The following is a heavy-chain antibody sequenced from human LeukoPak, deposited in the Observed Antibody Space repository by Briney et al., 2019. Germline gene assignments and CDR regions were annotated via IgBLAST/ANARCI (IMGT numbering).Heavy chain of an antibody. CDR3: ARVLSGSWDGFDP. CDR2: ISSSSSYI. CDR1: GFTFSSYS. V-gene: IGHV3-21*01. Sequence: GGSLRLSCAASGFTFSSYSMNWVRQAPGKGLEWVSSISSSSSYIYYADSVKGRFTISRDNAKNSLYLQMNSLRAEDTAVYYCARVLSGSWDGFDPWGQGTLVTVSS. D-gene: IGHD3-22*01. J-gene: IGHJ5*02.